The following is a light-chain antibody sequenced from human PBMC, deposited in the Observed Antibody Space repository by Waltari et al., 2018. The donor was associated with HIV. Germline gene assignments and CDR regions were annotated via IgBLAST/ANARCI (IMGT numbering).Light chain of an antibody. CDR3: AAWDDNLTAIV. CDR1: SPNIGKNY. CDR2: RNN. J-gene: IGLJ3*02. V-gene: IGLV1-47*01. Sequence: QSVLTQPPSASATPGQRVTISCSGSSPNIGKNYVYWYQQLPETAPKLLIYRNNQRPSGVPDRFSGSKSGSTASLAISGLRSDDEAGYFCAAWDDNLTAIVFGGGTKLTVL.